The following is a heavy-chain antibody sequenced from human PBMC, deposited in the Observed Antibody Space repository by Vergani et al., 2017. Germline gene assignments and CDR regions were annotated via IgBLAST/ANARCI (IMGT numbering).Heavy chain of an antibody. Sequence: QVQLLESGGGVVQPGRSLRLSCAASGFTFSSYAMHWVRQAPGKGLELVAVISYDGSNKYYADSVKGRFTISRDNSKTTLYLQMNSLRAEDTAVYYCAREAARRYSYMDVWGKGTTVTVSS. CDR3: AREAARRYSYMDV. CDR2: ISYDGSNK. J-gene: IGHJ6*03. D-gene: IGHD2-15*01. V-gene: IGHV3-30-3*01. CDR1: GFTFSSYA.